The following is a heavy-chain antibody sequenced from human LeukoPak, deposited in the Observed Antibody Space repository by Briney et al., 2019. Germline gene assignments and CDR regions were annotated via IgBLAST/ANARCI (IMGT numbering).Heavy chain of an antibody. V-gene: IGHV3-53*01. CDR2: IYSGGST. J-gene: IGHJ3*02. Sequence: GGSLRLSCAASGFTASSNYMSWVRQAPGKGLEWVSVIYSGGSTYYADSVKGRFTISRDNSKNTLYLQMNSLRAEDTAVYYCARHRDGSGHAFDIWGQGTMVTVSS. CDR1: GFTASSNY. CDR3: ARHRDGSGHAFDI. D-gene: IGHD3-10*01.